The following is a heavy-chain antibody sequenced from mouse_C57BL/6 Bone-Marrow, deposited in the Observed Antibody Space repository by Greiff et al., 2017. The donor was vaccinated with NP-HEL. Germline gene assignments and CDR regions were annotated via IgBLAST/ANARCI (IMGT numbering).Heavy chain of an antibody. J-gene: IGHJ4*01. Sequence: QVQLKESGPGLVQPSQSLSITCTVSGFSLTSYGVHWVRQSPGKGLEWLGVIWSGGSTDYNAAFIYRLSISKNISKNQVIIKMYSLQANDTAIYTCARSDNRQLNVYAMDYWGQGTSVTVSS. CDR2: IWSGGST. V-gene: IGHV2-2*02. D-gene: IGHD3-2*02. CDR3: ARSDNRQLNVYAMDY. CDR1: GFSLTSYG.